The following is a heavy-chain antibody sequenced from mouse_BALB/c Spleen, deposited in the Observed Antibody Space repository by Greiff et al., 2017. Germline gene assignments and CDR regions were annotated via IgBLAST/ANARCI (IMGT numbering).Heavy chain of an antibody. V-gene: IGHV2-2*02. D-gene: IGHD2-4*01. CDR2: IWSGGST. CDR1: GFSLTSYG. J-gene: IGHJ4*01. CDR3: ARKRRGYDYSMDY. Sequence: QVQLKESGPGLVQPSQSLSITCTVSGFSLTSYGVHWVRQSPGTGLEWLGVIWSGGSTDYNAAFISRLSISKDNSKSQVFFKMNSLQANDTAIYYCARKRRGYDYSMDYWGQGTSVTVSS.